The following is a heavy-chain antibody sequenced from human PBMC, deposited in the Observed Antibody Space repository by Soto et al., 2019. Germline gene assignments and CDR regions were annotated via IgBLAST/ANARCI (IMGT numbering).Heavy chain of an antibody. CDR3: ARDRGGALRYFDL. CDR1: GGSISSSNW. Sequence: QVQLQESGPGLVKPSGTLSLTCAVSGGSISSSNWWSWVRQPPGKGLEWIGEIYDSGSTNYNPSLKRRVTISVDKSKNQFSLKLSSVTAADTAVYYCARDRGGALRYFDLWGRGTLVTVSS. D-gene: IGHD3-10*01. CDR2: IYDSGST. V-gene: IGHV4-4*02. J-gene: IGHJ2*01.